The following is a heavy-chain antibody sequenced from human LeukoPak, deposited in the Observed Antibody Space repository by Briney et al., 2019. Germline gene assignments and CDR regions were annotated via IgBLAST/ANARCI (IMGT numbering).Heavy chain of an antibody. CDR3: AKGGGWFYYFDY. D-gene: IGHD6-19*01. CDR1: GFTFSSYG. Sequence: GGSLRLSCAASGFTFSSYGMHWVRQAPGKGLEWVAVIWYDGSNKYYADSVKGRFTTSRDNSKNTLYLQMNNLRAEDTAFYYCAKGGGWFYYFDYWGEGTLVTVSS. CDR2: IWYDGSNK. J-gene: IGHJ4*02. V-gene: IGHV3-30*02.